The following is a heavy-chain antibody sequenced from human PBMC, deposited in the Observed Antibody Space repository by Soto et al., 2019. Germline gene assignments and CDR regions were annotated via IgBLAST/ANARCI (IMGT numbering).Heavy chain of an antibody. CDR3: ARGVPGDFYYMDV. D-gene: IGHD3-10*02. J-gene: IGHJ6*03. CDR1: GGSFSGYF. V-gene: IGHV4-34*01. CDR2: INHSGSN. Sequence: QVQLQQWGAGLLKSSETLSLTCAVYGGSFSGYFWTWIRQPPGKGLEWIGEINHSGSNNYNPSLKSRVIISVDPSQNQFSLRLSSVTAADTAVYFSARGVPGDFYYMDVWGKGTTVTVSS.